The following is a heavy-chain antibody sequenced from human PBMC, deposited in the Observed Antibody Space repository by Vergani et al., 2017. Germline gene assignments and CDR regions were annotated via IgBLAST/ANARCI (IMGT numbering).Heavy chain of an antibody. CDR2: ISSSSSYK. D-gene: IGHD2-15*01. V-gene: IGHV3-11*05. Sequence: QVQLVESGGGLVKPGGSLRLSCAASGFTFSDYYMSWIRQAPGKGLEWVSYISSSSSYKNYADSVKGRFTSSRDNAQNSLYLQMNSLRAADTAVYYRARVRDCSGGSCYPHFDYWGQGTLVTVSS. J-gene: IGHJ4*02. CDR1: GFTFSDYY. CDR3: ARVRDCSGGSCYPHFDY.